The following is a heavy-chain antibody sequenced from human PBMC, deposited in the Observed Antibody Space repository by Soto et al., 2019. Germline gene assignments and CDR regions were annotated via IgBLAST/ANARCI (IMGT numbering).Heavy chain of an antibody. J-gene: IGHJ3*01. D-gene: IGHD3-10*01. Sequence: EVQLLESGGGLVQPGGSLRLSCAASGFTFSVYAMSWVRQASGKGLEWVSTFSGSEDSTDYADSLKGRFTITRDNSKNTLYLHMSSLRAEDTAIYYCARDKFYGAFDLWGQGTMVTVSS. CDR2: FSGSEDST. CDR3: ARDKFYGAFDL. V-gene: IGHV3-23*01. CDR1: GFTFSVYA.